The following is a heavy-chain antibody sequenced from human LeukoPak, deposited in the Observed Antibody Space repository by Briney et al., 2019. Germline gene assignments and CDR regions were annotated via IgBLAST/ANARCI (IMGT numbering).Heavy chain of an antibody. CDR3: AQRQGPTSGSYDYFDP. J-gene: IGHJ5*02. Sequence: SETLSLTCTVSGGSISSSSNYWAWIRQPPGQGLEWIAYIHSSGYTNYNPFLRSRVTISVDTSKNEFSLKVTSVTAADTAVYYCAQRQGPTSGSYDYFDPWGQGTLVTVSS. CDR2: IHSSGYT. D-gene: IGHD1-26*01. CDR1: GGSISSSSNY. V-gene: IGHV4-61*05.